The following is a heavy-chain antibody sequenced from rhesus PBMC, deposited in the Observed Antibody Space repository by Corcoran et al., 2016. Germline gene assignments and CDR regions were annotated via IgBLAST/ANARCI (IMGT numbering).Heavy chain of an antibody. CDR1: GGSMSGYYY. CDR3: ARGGQPHDAFDF. CDR2: IDGNSASS. J-gene: IGHJ3*01. D-gene: IGHD1-1*01. V-gene: IGHV4-73*01. Sequence: QVKLQQWGDGLVKPSETLSLTCAVYGGSMSGYYYWTWIRPAPGKGLEWIENIDGNSASSQYNPSLKKRVTISGDTSKKQFSLRLNSVTAADTAVYYCARGGQPHDAFDFWGQGLRVTVSS.